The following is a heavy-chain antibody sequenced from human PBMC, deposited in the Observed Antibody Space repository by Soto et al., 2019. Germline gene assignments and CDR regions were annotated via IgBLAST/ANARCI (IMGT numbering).Heavy chain of an antibody. J-gene: IGHJ3*02. CDR2: ISAYNGNT. D-gene: IGHD3-9*01. CDR3: ARDDILTGYDAFDI. V-gene: IGHV1-18*01. Sequence: ASVKVSCKASGYTFTSYGISWVRQAPGQGLEWMGWISAYNGNTNYAQKLQGRVTMTTDTSTSTAYMELRSLRSDDTAVYYCARDDILTGYDAFDIWGQGTMVTVSS. CDR1: GYTFTSYG.